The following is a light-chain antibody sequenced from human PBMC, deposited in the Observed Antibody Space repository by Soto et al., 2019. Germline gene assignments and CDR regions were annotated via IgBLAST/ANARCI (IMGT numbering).Light chain of an antibody. J-gene: IGKJ1*01. CDR1: QSVSSSY. CDR3: QQYGSSPWT. CDR2: VAS. Sequence: EIVLTQSPGTLSLSPGERATLSCRASQSVSSSYLAWYQQKPGQAPRLLIYVASSRAPGIPDRFNGSGSGTDFTLTISRLEPEDFAVYYCQQYGSSPWTFGQGTKVEIK. V-gene: IGKV3-20*01.